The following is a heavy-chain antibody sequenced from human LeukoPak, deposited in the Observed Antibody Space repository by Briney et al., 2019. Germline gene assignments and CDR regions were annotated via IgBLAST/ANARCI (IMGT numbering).Heavy chain of an antibody. D-gene: IGHD4-17*01. CDR2: ISGCNGKT. V-gene: IGHV1-18*01. J-gene: IGHJ4*02. CDR3: ARDVETTRGDY. Sequence: GASVKVSCKASGYTFNTYGITWVRQAPGQGLEWMGWISGCNGKTKYAQTMKDRFTMTTDTSTTSAYMELRSLRADDTAVYYCARDVETTRGDYWGQGTLVTVSS. CDR1: GYTFNTYG.